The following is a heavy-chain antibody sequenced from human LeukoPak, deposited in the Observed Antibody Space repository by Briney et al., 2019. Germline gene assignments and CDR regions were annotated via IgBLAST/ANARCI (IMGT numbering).Heavy chain of an antibody. J-gene: IGHJ4*02. D-gene: IGHD6-19*01. CDR2: ISGGGGST. CDR1: GFIFSNYA. CDR3: AKGLGSGWYLFEY. Sequence: GGSLRLSCAASGFIFSNYAMSWVRQAPGKGLEWVSAISGGGGSTYYADSVKGRFTISRDDSKDTLYVQMNSLRAEDTAVYYCAKGLGSGWYLFEYWGQGTLVTVSS. V-gene: IGHV3-23*01.